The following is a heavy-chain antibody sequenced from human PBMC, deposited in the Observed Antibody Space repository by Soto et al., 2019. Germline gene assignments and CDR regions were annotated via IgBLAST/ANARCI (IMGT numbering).Heavy chain of an antibody. CDR2: IYYSGST. V-gene: IGHV4-30-4*01. J-gene: IGHJ4*02. CDR3: ARVNDSGDYNGGSFDY. Sequence: SETLSLTCTVSGGSISSGDYYWSWIRQPPGKGLEWIGYIYYSGSTYYNPSLKSRVTISVDTSKNQFSLKLSSVTAADTAVYYCARVNDSGDYNGGSFDYWGQGTLVTVSS. D-gene: IGHD4-17*01. CDR1: GGSISSGDYY.